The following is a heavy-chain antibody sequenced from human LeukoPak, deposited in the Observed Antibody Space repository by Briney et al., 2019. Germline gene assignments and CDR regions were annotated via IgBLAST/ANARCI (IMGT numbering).Heavy chain of an antibody. CDR2: ISDSGDGT. Sequence: SGGSLRLSCAASGFTFTSHAMSWVRQAPGKGLEWVSAISDSGDGTYYADFVKGRFTISRDDSKNTLYLQMNSLRAEDTAVYYCARDSPVCSFWGQGTLVTVSS. J-gene: IGHJ4*02. D-gene: IGHD3-10*02. CDR3: ARDSPVCSF. CDR1: GFTFTSHA. V-gene: IGHV3-23*01.